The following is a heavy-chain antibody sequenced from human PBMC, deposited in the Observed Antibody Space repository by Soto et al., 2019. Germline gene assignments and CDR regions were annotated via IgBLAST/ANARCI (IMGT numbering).Heavy chain of an antibody. J-gene: IGHJ4*02. CDR1: GFTFSSYG. CDR2: ISYDGSNK. CDR3: AKWSAALKYYYGSGSSFDY. V-gene: IGHV3-30*18. Sequence: GGSLRLSCAASGFTFSSYGMHWVRQAPGKGLEWVAVISYDGSNKYYADSVKGRFTISRDNSKNTLYLQMNSLRAEDTAVYYCAKWSAALKYYYGSGSSFDYWGQGTLVTVSS. D-gene: IGHD3-10*01.